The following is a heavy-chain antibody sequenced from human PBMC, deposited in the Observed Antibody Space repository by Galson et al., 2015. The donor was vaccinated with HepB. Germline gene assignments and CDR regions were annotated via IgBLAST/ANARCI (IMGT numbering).Heavy chain of an antibody. D-gene: IGHD3-3*01. V-gene: IGHV1-46*01. CDR1: GYTFTGYY. CDR3: ARKFGGLYDFWSGYFDY. J-gene: IGHJ4*02. Sequence: SVKVSCKASGYTFTGYYMHWVRQAPGQGLEWMGIINPSGGSTSYAQKFQGRVTMTRDTSTSTVYMELSSLRSEDTAVYYCARKFGGLYDFWSGYFDYWGQGTLVTVSS. CDR2: INPSGGST.